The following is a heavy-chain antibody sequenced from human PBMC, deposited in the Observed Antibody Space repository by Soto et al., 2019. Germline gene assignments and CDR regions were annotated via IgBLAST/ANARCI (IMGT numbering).Heavy chain of an antibody. V-gene: IGHV4-39*01. Sequence: QLQLQESGPGLVKPSETLSLTCTVSGGSISSNNYYWGWIRLPPGKGLEWIGSINYSGNTYYSPSLKSRVTISVDPPKNQFSLKLSSVTAADTAVYYCARHTASRGGFDYWGQGTLVTVSS. CDR3: ARHTASRGGFDY. CDR1: GGSISSNNYY. J-gene: IGHJ4*02. D-gene: IGHD5-18*01. CDR2: INYSGNT.